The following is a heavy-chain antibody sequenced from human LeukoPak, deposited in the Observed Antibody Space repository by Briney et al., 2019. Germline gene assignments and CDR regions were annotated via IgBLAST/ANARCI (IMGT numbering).Heavy chain of an antibody. CDR3: AREILSGYSDY. CDR2: ISRSGSTI. J-gene: IGHJ4*02. V-gene: IGHV3-48*02. Sequence: GGSLRLSCAASGFIFRNYNINWVRQAPGKGLEWVSYISRSGSTIYYADSVKGRFTISRDDAKNSVYLQMNNLRDEDTAVYYCAREILSGYSDYWGQGVLVAVSS. CDR1: GFIFRNYN. D-gene: IGHD3-9*01.